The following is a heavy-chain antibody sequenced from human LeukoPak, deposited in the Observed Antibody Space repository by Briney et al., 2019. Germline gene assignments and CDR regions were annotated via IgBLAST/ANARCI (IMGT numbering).Heavy chain of an antibody. D-gene: IGHD1-26*01. V-gene: IGHV4-34*01. CDR1: GGSSSGYY. CDR2: INHSETT. CDR3: TYSGSYYPDY. J-gene: IGHJ4*02. Sequence: SETLSLTCAVYGGSSSGYYWSWIRQPPGKGLEWIGEINHSETTNYNPSLKSRVTISVDTSKNQFSLKLSSVTAADTAVYYCTYSGSYYPDYWGQGTLVTVSS.